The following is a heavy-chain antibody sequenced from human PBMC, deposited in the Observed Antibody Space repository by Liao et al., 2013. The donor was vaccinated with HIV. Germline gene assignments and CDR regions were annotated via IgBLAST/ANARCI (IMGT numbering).Heavy chain of an antibody. D-gene: IGHD3-3*01. CDR1: GGSINSGNYY. CDR3: ARFTILVVAHQYFQH. J-gene: IGHJ1*01. CDR2: IHTSGST. Sequence: QVQLQESGPGLVKPSQTLSLTCTVSGGSINSGNYYWSWIRQPAGKGLEWIGRIHTSGSTNYNPSLKSRVTISVDTSKNQFSLKLSSVTAADTAVYYCARFTILVVAHQYFQHWGQGTLVTVSS. V-gene: IGHV4-61*02.